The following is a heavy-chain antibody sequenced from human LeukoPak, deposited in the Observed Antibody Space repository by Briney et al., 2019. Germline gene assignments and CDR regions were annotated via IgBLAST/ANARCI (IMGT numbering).Heavy chain of an antibody. CDR3: ARGTQLELDY. CDR2: IYTSGST. CDR1: GGSISDSNYH. V-gene: IGHV4-61*02. J-gene: IGHJ4*02. D-gene: IGHD1-1*01. Sequence: SETLSLTCTVSGGSISDSNYHWAWIRQPAGKGLEWIGRIYTSGSTNYNPSLKSRVTMSVDTSKNQFSLKLSSVTAADTAVYYCARGTQLELDYWGQGTLVTVSS.